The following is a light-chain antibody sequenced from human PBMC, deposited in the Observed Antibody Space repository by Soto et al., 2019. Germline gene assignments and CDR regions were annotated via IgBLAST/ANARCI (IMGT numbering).Light chain of an antibody. CDR2: AAS. CDR3: QQYDNSPFS. Sequence: EIVSTQSPGTLTQSPRESATLSYKASQSLSINYLAWYQQKPGQAPSLLIYAASSRAAGIPDRFSASGSGTDFTLTISRLEPEDFAVYYCQQYDNSPFSFGPGTKWIS. J-gene: IGKJ3*01. V-gene: IGKV3-20*01. CDR1: QSLSINY.